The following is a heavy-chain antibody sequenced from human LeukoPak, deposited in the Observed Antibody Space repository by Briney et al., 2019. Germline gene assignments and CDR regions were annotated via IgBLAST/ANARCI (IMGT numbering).Heavy chain of an antibody. CDR2: IYTSGST. CDR1: GGSISSYY. J-gene: IGHJ4*02. Sequence: SETLSLTCTVSGGSISSYYWSWIRQPAGKGLEWIGRIYTSGSTNYNPSLKSRVTISIDTSKNQFSLKLNSVTAADAAVYYCARDRGYSYAFDYWGQGTLVTVSS. D-gene: IGHD5-18*01. CDR3: ARDRGYSYAFDY. V-gene: IGHV4-4*07.